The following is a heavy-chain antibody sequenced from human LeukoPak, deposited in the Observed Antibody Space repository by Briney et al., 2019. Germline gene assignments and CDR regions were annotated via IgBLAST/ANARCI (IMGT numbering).Heavy chain of an antibody. V-gene: IGHV3-23*01. CDR3: AKRRGLELTYYYHMDV. Sequence: GGSLRLSCAASGFTFSSYSMNWIRQAPGKGLEWVSGISGSGGSTYYADSVKGRFTISRDNSKNTMYLQVKRLRAEYTAVYYCAKRRGLELTYYYHMDVWGKGTTVTVSS. J-gene: IGHJ6*03. CDR1: GFTFSSYS. CDR2: ISGSGGST. D-gene: IGHD1-7*01.